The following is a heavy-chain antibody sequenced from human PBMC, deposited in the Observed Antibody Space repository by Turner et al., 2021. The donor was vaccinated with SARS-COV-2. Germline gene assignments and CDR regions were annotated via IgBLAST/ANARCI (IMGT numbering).Heavy chain of an antibody. CDR3: ARDSGDFDY. J-gene: IGHJ4*02. V-gene: IGHV3-30-3*01. D-gene: IGHD3-10*01. CDR2: ISYDGSNK. CDR1: GFTFSSYV. Sequence: QVQLVESGGGVVQPGRSLRLSCAASGFTFSSYVMHWVRQAPGKGLEWVAVISYDGSNKYYADSVKGRFTSSRDNSKNTLYLQMNSLRAEDTAVYYCARDSGDFDYWGQGTLVTVSS.